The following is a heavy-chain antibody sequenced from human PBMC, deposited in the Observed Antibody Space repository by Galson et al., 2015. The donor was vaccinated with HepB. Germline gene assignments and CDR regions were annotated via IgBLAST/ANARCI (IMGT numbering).Heavy chain of an antibody. Sequence: SLRLSCAASGFPFSYYAMTWVRQAPGKGLEWVSAITPSGDNTYSADSLTGRFTISRDNSKNTVFLQMNSLRADDTAIYFCAKVFPEKTDGWYRQALYYFDSWGHGTRVTVSS. V-gene: IGHV3-23*01. J-gene: IGHJ4*01. CDR1: GFPFSYYA. CDR2: ITPSGDNT. CDR3: AKVFPEKTDGWYRQALYYFDS. D-gene: IGHD6-19*01.